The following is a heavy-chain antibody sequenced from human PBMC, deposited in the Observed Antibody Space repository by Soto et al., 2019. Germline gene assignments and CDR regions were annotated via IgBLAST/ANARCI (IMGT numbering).Heavy chain of an antibody. CDR3: ASDCCSGSNCLNRFAF. D-gene: IGHD2-15*01. J-gene: IGHJ4*02. CDR1: GFTFSSYS. V-gene: IGHV3-48*01. Sequence: PGGSLRLSCAASGFTFSSYSMNWVRQAPGKGLEWVSYISSSSTTKYYADSVKGRFTISRDNAKNSLYLQMNSLRAEDTAVCYCASDCCSGSNCLNRFAFWGQGSLVTVSS. CDR2: ISSSSTTK.